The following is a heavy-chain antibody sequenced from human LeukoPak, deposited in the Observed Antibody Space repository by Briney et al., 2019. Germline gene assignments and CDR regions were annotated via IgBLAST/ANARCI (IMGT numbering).Heavy chain of an antibody. D-gene: IGHD6-19*01. V-gene: IGHV3-23*01. CDR3: AKVSGSGWYIGMDV. CDR2: ISGSGGST. J-gene: IGHJ6*02. Sequence: GGSLRLSCAASGFTFSSYAMSWVRQAPGKGLEWVSAISGSGGSTYYADSVKGRFTISRDNSKNTLYLQMNSLRAEDTAVYYCAKVSGSGWYIGMDVWGQGTTVTISS. CDR1: GFTFSSYA.